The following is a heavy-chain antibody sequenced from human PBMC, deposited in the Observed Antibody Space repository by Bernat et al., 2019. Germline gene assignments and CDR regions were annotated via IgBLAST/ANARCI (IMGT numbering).Heavy chain of an antibody. CDR2: IWYDGSNK. CDR1: GFTFSSYG. V-gene: IGHV3-33*01. CDR3: ARDRGRSGSFDY. Sequence: QVQLVESGGGVVQPGRSLRLSCAASGFTFSSYGMHWFRQAPGKGLEWVAVIWYDGSNKYYADSVKGRFTISRDNSKNTLYLQMNSLRAEDTAVYYCARDRGRSGSFDYWGQGTLVTVSS. J-gene: IGHJ4*02.